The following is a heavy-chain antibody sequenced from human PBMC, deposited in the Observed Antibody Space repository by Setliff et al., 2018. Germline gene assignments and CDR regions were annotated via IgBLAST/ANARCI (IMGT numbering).Heavy chain of an antibody. J-gene: IGHJ4*02. D-gene: IGHD3-16*01. CDR2: INAANDNT. Sequence: GASVKVSCKASGYTFTTYAIHWVRQAPGHGQRLEWMGWINAANDNTKYSQKFQGRVTIARDTSASILYMELSSLISEDTAIYFCASEKWGMGYIDFWGQGTLVTVSS. CDR1: GYTFTTYA. CDR3: ASEKWGMGYIDF. V-gene: IGHV1-3*01.